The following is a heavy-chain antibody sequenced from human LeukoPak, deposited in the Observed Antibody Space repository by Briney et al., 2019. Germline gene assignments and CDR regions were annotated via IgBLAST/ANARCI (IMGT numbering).Heavy chain of an antibody. Sequence: GGTLRLSCAASGFTFSSYSMNWVRQAPGKGLEWVSSISSSSSYIYYADSVKGRFTISRDNAKNSLYLQMNSLRAEDTAVYYCARDLRVTALWYFDLWGRGTLVTVSS. CDR1: GFTFSSYS. D-gene: IGHD2-21*02. J-gene: IGHJ2*01. V-gene: IGHV3-21*01. CDR3: ARDLRVTALWYFDL. CDR2: ISSSSSYI.